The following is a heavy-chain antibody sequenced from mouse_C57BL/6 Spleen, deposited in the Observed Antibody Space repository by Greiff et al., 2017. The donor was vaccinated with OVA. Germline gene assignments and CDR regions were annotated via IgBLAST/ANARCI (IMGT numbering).Heavy chain of an antibody. J-gene: IGHJ2*01. CDR1: GYTFTDYY. CDR3: ARGSTMIRGYFDY. D-gene: IGHD2-4*01. Sequence: QVQLKESGAELVRPGASVKLSCKASGYTFTDYYINWVKQRPGQGLEWIARIYPGSGNTYYNEKFKGKATLTAEKSSSTAYMQLSSLTSEDSAVYFCARGSTMIRGYFDYWGQGTTLTVSS. CDR2: IYPGSGNT. V-gene: IGHV1-76*01.